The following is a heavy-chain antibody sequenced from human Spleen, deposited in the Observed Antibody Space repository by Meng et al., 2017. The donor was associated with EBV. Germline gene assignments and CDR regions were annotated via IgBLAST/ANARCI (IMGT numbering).Heavy chain of an antibody. D-gene: IGHD2/OR15-2a*01. V-gene: IGHV4-39*07. CDR3: VRETLTGALDY. Sequence: QLHLRRWVQGLVKASETLSLTCTFSGGSVSSINYYWGWIRQSPGKEPEWIASVYYTGTIYYNPSLESRVSVSVDMFNNHFSLKLSSVAAADTAVYHCVRETLTGALDYWGQGALVTVSS. CDR1: GGSVSSINYY. CDR2: VYYTGTI. J-gene: IGHJ4*02.